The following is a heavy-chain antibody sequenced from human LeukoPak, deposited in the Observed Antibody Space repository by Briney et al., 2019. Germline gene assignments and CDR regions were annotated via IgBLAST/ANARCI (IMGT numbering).Heavy chain of an antibody. CDR3: ASSRLGLHGGNKWRAGLPRFDH. CDR1: GGSFSGYY. D-gene: IGHD4-23*01. Sequence: PSETLSLTCAVYGGSFSGYYWSWIRQPPGKGLEWIGEINHSGSTNYNPSPKSRVTISVDTSKNQFSLKLSSVTAADAAVYYCASSRLGLHGGNKWRAGLPRFDHWGQGTLVTVSS. CDR2: INHSGST. J-gene: IGHJ4*02. V-gene: IGHV4-34*01.